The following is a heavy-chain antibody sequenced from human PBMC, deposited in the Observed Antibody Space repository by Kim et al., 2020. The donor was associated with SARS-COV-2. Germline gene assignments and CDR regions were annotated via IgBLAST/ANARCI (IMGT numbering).Heavy chain of an antibody. CDR1: GFSFSNYA. V-gene: IGHV3-23*03. Sequence: GGSLRLSCAASGFSFSNYAMNWVRQAPGKGLEWVSIIYSGGTYYADSVKGRFTISRDNSKNTLYLQMTSLRVEDTAVYYCAKGFRDITMCGGCIRWDAF. CDR3: AKGFRDITMCGGCIRWDAF. CDR2: IIYSGGT. D-gene: IGHD3-10*02. J-gene: IGHJ3*01.